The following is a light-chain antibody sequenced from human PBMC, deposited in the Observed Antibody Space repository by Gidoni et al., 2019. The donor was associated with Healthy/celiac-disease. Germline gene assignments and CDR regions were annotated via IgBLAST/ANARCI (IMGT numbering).Light chain of an antibody. J-gene: IGKJ4*01. Sequence: DIVMTQSPLSLPVTPGEPASISCRSSQSLLHSNGYNSLDWYLQKPGQSPQLLIYLGSNRASGVPDRFSGSGXGTDFTLKISRVEAEDVGVYYCMQALQXPXTFGGGTKVEIK. CDR1: QSLLHSNGYNS. CDR2: LGS. V-gene: IGKV2-28*01. CDR3: MQALQXPXT.